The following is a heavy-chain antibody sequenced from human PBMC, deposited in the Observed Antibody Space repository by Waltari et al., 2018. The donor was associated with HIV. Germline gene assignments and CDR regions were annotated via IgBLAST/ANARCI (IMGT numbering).Heavy chain of an antibody. CDR3: ARDQRGDYDFWSGPNYNYGMDI. D-gene: IGHD3-3*01. CDR1: GGSISSTKYY. J-gene: IGHJ6*02. CDR2: VYYKGVT. Sequence: QLQESGPGLVKPSEILSLTCTVSGGSISSTKYYWTWIRQSPGERPERNGNVYYKGVTNYSPVGKRLVIISVDRYQNECCLQLSSMTVADAGTYFCARDQRGDYDFWSGPNYNYGMDIWGPGTSVTVS. V-gene: IGHV4-39*07.